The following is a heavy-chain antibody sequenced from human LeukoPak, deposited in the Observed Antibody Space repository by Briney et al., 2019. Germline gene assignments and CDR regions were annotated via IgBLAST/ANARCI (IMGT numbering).Heavy chain of an antibody. CDR1: GGSISSSDW. D-gene: IGHD2-15*01. V-gene: IGHV4-4*02. J-gene: IGHJ4*02. Sequence: PSETLSLTCAVSGGSISSSDWWSWVRQPPGKGLEWIGEVYHSGSTNYNPSLKSRVTISVDKSKNQFSLKLSSVTAADTAVYYCARDGDIVVVVAAYFDYWGQGTLVTVSS. CDR2: VYHSGST. CDR3: ARDGDIVVVVAAYFDY.